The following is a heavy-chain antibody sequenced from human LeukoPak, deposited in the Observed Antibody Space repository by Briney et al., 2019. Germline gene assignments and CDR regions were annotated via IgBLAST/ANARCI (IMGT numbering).Heavy chain of an antibody. CDR2: MSNNGAT. CDR3: ARVDERDSSGWSSQIYFDY. Sequence: SETLSLTCTVSGGSISGFYWSWIRQPPGKGLEWIGYMSNNGATTYNPSLKSRVTISIDMSNNHFSLTLKSVTAADTAVYYCARVDERDSSGWSSQIYFDYWGQGTLVTVSS. D-gene: IGHD6-19*01. J-gene: IGHJ4*02. V-gene: IGHV4-59*01. CDR1: GGSISGFY.